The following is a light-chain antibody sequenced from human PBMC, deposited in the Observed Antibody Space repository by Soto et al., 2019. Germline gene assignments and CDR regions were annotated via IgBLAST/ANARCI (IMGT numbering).Light chain of an antibody. CDR3: QQHYSTPIT. Sequence: DIVMTQSPDSLAVSLGERATINCKSSQGVLYSSNNKNYLAWYQQKPGQPPKLLFYWASTRESGVPDRFSGSGSGTDFTLTISSLQAEDVAVYYCQQHYSTPITFGQGTRLEIK. V-gene: IGKV4-1*01. CDR1: QGVLYSSNNKNY. CDR2: WAS. J-gene: IGKJ5*01.